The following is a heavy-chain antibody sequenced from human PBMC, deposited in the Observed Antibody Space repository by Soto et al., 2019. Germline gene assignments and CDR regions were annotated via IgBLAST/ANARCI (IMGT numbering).Heavy chain of an antibody. D-gene: IGHD5-18*01. V-gene: IGHV1-69*04. CDR3: ARDRGTAMADYYYYYGMDV. J-gene: IGHJ6*02. Sequence: SVKVSCKASGGTFSNYTISWVRQAPGQGLEWMGRIIPILGIANYAQKFQGRVTITADKSTSTAYMELSSLRSEDTAVYYCARDRGTAMADYYYYYGMDVWGQGTTVTVSS. CDR1: GGTFSNYT. CDR2: IIPILGIA.